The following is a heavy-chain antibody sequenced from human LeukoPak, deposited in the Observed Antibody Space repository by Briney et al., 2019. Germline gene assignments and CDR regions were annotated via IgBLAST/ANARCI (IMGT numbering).Heavy chain of an antibody. CDR3: ARDGHPTAADY. V-gene: IGHV3-7*04. J-gene: IGHJ4*02. D-gene: IGHD1-1*01. CDR1: GFTFTTYW. CDR2: INQDGSEK. Sequence: GGSLRLSCAASGFTFTTYWLTWVRQAPGKGLEWVANINQDGSEKYYVDSVKGRFTISRDNAKNSLYLQMNSLRAEDTAVYYCARDGHPTAADYWGQGTLVSVSS.